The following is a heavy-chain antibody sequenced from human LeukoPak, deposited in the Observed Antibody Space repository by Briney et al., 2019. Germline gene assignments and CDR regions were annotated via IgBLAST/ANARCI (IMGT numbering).Heavy chain of an antibody. V-gene: IGHV3-21*01. CDR1: GFTFSTYS. J-gene: IGHJ4*02. CDR3: ARDI. Sequence: PGGSLRLSCAASGFTFSTYSMNWVRQAPGKGLEWVSAISSDSTYIYYADSMKGRFTISRDNAKNSLYLQMNSLRAEDTAVYYCARDIWGQGTLVTVSS. CDR2: ISSDSTYI.